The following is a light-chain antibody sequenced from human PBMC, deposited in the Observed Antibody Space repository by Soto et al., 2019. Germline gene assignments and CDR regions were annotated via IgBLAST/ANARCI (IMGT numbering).Light chain of an antibody. J-gene: IGLJ2*01. CDR2: DVS. CDR3: SSYTSSSNVV. CDR1: SSDVGGYNY. V-gene: IGLV2-14*01. Sequence: QSALTQPASVSGSPGQSITVSCTGTSSDVGGYNYVCWYQQHPGKAPKLMIYDVSNRPSGVSNRFSGSKSGNTASLTISGLQAEDEADYYCSSYTSSSNVVFGGGTKLTVL.